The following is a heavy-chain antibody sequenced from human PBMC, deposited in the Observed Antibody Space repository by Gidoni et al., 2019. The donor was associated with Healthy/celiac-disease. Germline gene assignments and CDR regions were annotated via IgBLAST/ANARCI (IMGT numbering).Heavy chain of an antibody. CDR1: GGSISSGGYY. J-gene: IGHJ4*02. Sequence: QVQLQESGPGLVKPSQTLSLTCTVPGGSISSGGYYWSWIRQHPGKGLEWIGYIYYSGNTYYNPSLKSRVTISVDTSKNQFSLKLSSVTAADTAVYYCARVPYYYGSGSPVDYWGQGTLVTVSS. V-gene: IGHV4-31*03. CDR3: ARVPYYYGSGSPVDY. CDR2: IYYSGNT. D-gene: IGHD3-10*01.